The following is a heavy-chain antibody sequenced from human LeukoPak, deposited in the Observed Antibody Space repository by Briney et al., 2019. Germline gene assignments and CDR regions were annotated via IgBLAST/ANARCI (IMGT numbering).Heavy chain of an antibody. J-gene: IGHJ4*02. CDR3: ARHAIRRTLGSDY. D-gene: IGHD1-26*01. CDR1: GYSICSGYY. CDR2: IYHSGST. V-gene: IGHV4-38-2*01. Sequence: SETLSLTCAVSGYSICSGYYWGWIRQPPGKGLEWIGSIYHSGSTYYNPSLKSRVTISVDTSKNQFSLKLSSVTAADTAVYYCARHAIRRTLGSDYWGQGTLVTVSS.